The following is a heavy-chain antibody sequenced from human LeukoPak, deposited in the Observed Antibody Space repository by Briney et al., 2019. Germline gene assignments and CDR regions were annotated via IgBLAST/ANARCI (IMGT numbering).Heavy chain of an antibody. J-gene: IGHJ4*02. V-gene: IGHV3-33*01. CDR3: SREILVGQQQVVPIFDY. CDR1: GFIFTKYG. Sequence: GGSLRLSCAASGFIFTKYGMHWVRQAPGKGLEWVAVIWYDGNTKYYADSVKGRFTISRDNSKNMLYQQMNSLRAEDTAVYYCSREILVGQQQVVPIFDYWGQGSLVTVSS. CDR2: IWYDGNTK. D-gene: IGHD6-13*01.